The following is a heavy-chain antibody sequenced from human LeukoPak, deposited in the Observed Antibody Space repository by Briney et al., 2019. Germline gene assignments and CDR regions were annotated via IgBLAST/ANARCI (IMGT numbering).Heavy chain of an antibody. CDR3: ARGPYGGNPAWSFDL. Sequence: PGGSRRLSCAASGFTFSSYWMHWVRQATGKGLVWVSRINSDGSSTNYADSVKGRFTISRDNAKNTLYLQMNSLRAEDTAMYYCARGPYGGNPAWSFDLWGRGTLVTVSS. CDR2: INSDGSST. V-gene: IGHV3-74*01. J-gene: IGHJ2*01. CDR1: GFTFSSYW. D-gene: IGHD4-23*01.